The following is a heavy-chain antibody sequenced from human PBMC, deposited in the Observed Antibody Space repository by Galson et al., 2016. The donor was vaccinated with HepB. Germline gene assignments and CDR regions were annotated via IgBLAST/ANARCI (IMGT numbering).Heavy chain of an antibody. V-gene: IGHV3-23*01. D-gene: IGHD2/OR15-2a*01. CDR1: GFMYKNCA. CDR2: ISGSGGTT. CDR3: VKIFDYWNAWIDH. J-gene: IGHJ4*02. Sequence: SLRLSCAASGFMYKNCAMTWVRQAPGKGLEWLSVISGSGGTTFYADSVKGRFSISRDNSQNTLDLQMNSLRAEDTAVYYCVKIFDYWNAWIDHWGQGTLVTVSS.